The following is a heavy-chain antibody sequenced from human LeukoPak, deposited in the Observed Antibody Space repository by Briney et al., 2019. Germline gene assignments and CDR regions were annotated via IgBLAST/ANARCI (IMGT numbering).Heavy chain of an antibody. CDR1: GFDFSGYA. J-gene: IGHJ3*02. CDR3: AKSSGWSGPNAFDI. Sequence: PGGSLRLSCEASGFDFSGYAMNWVRQAPGKGLEWLSHIGFDQTTIYYADSVKGRFTISRDNAKKSLYLQMNSLRAEDTAVYYCAKSSGWSGPNAFDIWGQGTMVTVSS. D-gene: IGHD6-19*01. CDR2: IGFDQTTI. V-gene: IGHV3-48*01.